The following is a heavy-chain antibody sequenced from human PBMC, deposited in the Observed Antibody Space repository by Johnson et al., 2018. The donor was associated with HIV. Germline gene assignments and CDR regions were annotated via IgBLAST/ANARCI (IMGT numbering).Heavy chain of an antibody. CDR3: AKNFWGGRYPPFAFDI. V-gene: IGHV3-11*04. CDR2: ISSSGSTI. CDR1: GFTFSDYY. D-gene: IGHD1-26*01. J-gene: IGHJ3*02. Sequence: QVQLVESGGGLVKPGGSLRLSCAASGFTFSDYYMSWIRQAPGKGLEWVSYISSSGSTIYYADSVKGRFTISRDNAKNSLYLQMNSLRADDTAVYYCAKNFWGGRYPPFAFDIWGQGTMVTVSS.